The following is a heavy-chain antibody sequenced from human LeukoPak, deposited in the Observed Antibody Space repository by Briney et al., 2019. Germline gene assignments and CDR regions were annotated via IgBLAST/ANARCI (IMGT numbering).Heavy chain of an antibody. CDR3: TTLWFGESTFVNP. Sequence: PGGSLRLSCAASGFSFNNAWMSWVRQAPGKGLEWVGRKSETDGGTTDYAASVKGRFTISRDDSKNTLYLQMNSLKTEDTAVYYCTTLWFGESTFVNPWGQGTLVTVSS. V-gene: IGHV3-15*01. J-gene: IGHJ5*02. CDR1: GFSFNNAW. CDR2: KSETDGGTT. D-gene: IGHD3-10*01.